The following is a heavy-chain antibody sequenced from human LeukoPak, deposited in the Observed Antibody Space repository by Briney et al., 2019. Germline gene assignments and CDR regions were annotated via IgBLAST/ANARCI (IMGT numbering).Heavy chain of an antibody. J-gene: IGHJ4*02. V-gene: IGHV4-38-2*02. CDR3: ARVGPYYYDSSGTGFDY. CDR2: IYHSGST. CDR1: GYSISSGYY. D-gene: IGHD3-22*01. Sequence: PSETLSLTCTVSGYSISSGYYWGWIRQPPGKGLEWIGSIYHSGSTYYNPSLKSRVTISVDTSKNQFSLKLSSVTAADTAVYYCARVGPYYYDSSGTGFDYWGQGTLVTVSS.